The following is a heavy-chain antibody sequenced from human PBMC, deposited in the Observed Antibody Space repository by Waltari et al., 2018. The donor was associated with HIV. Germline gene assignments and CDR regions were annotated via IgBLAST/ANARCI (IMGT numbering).Heavy chain of an antibody. CDR1: GDSVGDSKSY. CDR2: IYYRGSP. CDR3: ARGRNWNYPSQFDY. V-gene: IGHV4-39*07. D-gene: IGHD1-7*01. Sequence: QPHLQESGPGLAKPSESLSLTCTVSGDSVGDSKSYWGWIRQAPGKGLECIGGIYYRGSPYYNPSLKSRVTISLDKSKNQFSLTLTSVAAADTAIYYCARGRNWNYPSQFDYWGQGTLVTVSS. J-gene: IGHJ4*02.